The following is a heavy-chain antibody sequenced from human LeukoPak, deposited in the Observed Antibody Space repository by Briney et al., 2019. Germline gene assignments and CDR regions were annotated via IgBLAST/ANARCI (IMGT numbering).Heavy chain of an antibody. Sequence: PGGSLRLSCAASGFTFDDYAMHWVRQAPGKGLEWVSGISWNSGSIGYADSVKGRFTISRDNAKNSLYLQMNSLRAEDTALYYCAKDIRSYGSLFDYWGQGTLVTVSS. D-gene: IGHD5-18*01. CDR2: ISWNSGSI. CDR1: GFTFDDYA. J-gene: IGHJ4*02. V-gene: IGHV3-9*01. CDR3: AKDIRSYGSLFDY.